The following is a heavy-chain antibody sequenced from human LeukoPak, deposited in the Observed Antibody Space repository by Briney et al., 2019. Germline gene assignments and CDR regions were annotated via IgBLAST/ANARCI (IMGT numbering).Heavy chain of an antibody. Sequence: GGSLRVSCAASGFAFNSYGMHWVRQAPGKGLEWVAVISYDGSTKYYVDSVKGRFTISRDNSKNTVYLQMNSLRAEDTAVYYCAKDLPNYYDSSGYYGDAFDIWGQGTLVTVSS. V-gene: IGHV3-30*18. CDR3: AKDLPNYYDSSGYYGDAFDI. CDR1: GFAFNSYG. CDR2: ISYDGSTK. D-gene: IGHD3-22*01. J-gene: IGHJ3*02.